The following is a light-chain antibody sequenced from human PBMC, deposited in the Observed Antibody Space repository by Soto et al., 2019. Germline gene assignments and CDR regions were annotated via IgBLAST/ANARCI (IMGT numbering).Light chain of an antibody. Sequence: QTVVTQPPSASGTPGQRVTISCSGSSSNIGSNSVNWYQQLPGTAPKVLIYSNSQRPSGVPDRFSGSKSGASASLAINGLQSEDEADYYCAAWDDSLDGVVFGGGTKVTVL. CDR3: AAWDDSLDGVV. CDR2: SNS. CDR1: SSNIGSNS. V-gene: IGLV1-44*01. J-gene: IGLJ2*01.